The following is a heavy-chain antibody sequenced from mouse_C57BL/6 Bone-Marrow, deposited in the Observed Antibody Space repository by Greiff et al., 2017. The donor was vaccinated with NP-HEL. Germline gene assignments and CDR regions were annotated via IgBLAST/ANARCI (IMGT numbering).Heavy chain of an antibody. CDR3: AAYYYGSSYGGFAY. Sequence: VQLQQSGAELVKPGASVKISCKASGYAFSSYWMNWVKQRPGKGLEWIGQIYPGDGDTNYNGKFKGKATLTADKSSSTAYMQLSSLTSEDSAVYFCAAYYYGSSYGGFAYWGQGTLVTVSA. D-gene: IGHD1-1*01. J-gene: IGHJ3*01. V-gene: IGHV1-80*01. CDR1: GYAFSSYW. CDR2: IYPGDGDT.